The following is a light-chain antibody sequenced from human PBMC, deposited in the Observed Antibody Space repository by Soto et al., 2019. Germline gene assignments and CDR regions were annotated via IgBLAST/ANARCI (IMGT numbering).Light chain of an antibody. V-gene: IGKV3-11*01. CDR2: DKS. Sequence: EIVLTQSPATLSLSPGERATLSCRAIQNFGSYLAWFQQKPGQAPRLLIYDKSNRATGIPARFSGSGSGTDFTLTISSLEPEDFAVYYCQQRSNWLLTFGGGTKVEIK. J-gene: IGKJ4*01. CDR3: QQRSNWLLT. CDR1: QNFGSY.